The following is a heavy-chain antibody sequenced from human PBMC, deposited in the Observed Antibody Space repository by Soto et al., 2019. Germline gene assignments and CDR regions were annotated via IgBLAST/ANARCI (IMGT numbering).Heavy chain of an antibody. J-gene: IGHJ5*01. CDR2: VDTSGST. V-gene: IGHV4-4*07. Sequence: QVQLQESGPGLVKPSETLSLTCTVSGGSITNYYWTWIRQPAGKGLEWIGRVDTSGSTNYNPSLKSRVTMSVDTSKNQFSLKLSSVTAADTALYYCARQTTYSSSWYDYWGHGTLVTVSS. CDR1: GGSITNYY. D-gene: IGHD6-13*01. CDR3: ARQTTYSSSWYDY.